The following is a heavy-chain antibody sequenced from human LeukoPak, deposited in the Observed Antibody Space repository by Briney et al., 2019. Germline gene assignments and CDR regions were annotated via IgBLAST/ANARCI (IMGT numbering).Heavy chain of an antibody. V-gene: IGHV3-53*05. CDR1: GFTLSSSY. Sequence: PGGSLRLSCAASGFTLSSSYMSWVRQAPGNGLEWVSVIYAGGTTYYPDSVKGRFTISRDNSKNTLYLQMDSLRSEGTAVYYCATNGYSRTYNRYFDSWGQGTLVTVSS. CDR2: IYAGGTT. CDR3: ATNGYSRTYNRYFDS. D-gene: IGHD1-26*01. J-gene: IGHJ4*02.